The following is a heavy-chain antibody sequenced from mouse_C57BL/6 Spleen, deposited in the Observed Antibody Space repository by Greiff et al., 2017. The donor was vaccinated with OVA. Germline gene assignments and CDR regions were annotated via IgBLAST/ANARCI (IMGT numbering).Heavy chain of an antibody. CDR2: ISSGGSYT. J-gene: IGHJ4*01. Sequence: EVQVVESGGDLVKPGGSLKLSCAASGFTFSSYGMSWVRQTPDKRLEWVATISSGGSYTYYPDSVKGRFTISRDNAKNTLYLQMSSLKSEDTAMYYCARQGDGNYEDYAMDYWGQGTSVTVSS. V-gene: IGHV5-6*01. CDR3: ARQGDGNYEDYAMDY. D-gene: IGHD2-1*01. CDR1: GFTFSSYG.